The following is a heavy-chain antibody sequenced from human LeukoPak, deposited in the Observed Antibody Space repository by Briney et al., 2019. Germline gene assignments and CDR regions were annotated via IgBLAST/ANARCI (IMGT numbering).Heavy chain of an antibody. CDR2: INPNSGGT. Sequence: ASVKVSCKASGYTFIAYYMHWVRQAPGQGLEWMGWINPNSGGTNYAQKLQGRVTMTTDTSTSTAYMELRSLRSDDTAVYYCARWDSSSWAGDVWGKGTTVTVSS. V-gene: IGHV1-2*02. CDR3: ARWDSSSWAGDV. D-gene: IGHD6-13*01. J-gene: IGHJ6*04. CDR1: GYTFIAYY.